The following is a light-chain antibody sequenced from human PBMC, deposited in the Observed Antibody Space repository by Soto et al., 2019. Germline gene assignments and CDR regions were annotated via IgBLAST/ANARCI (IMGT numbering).Light chain of an antibody. V-gene: IGKV3-20*01. CDR3: QQYNSYSWT. CDR1: QSVSSNY. CDR2: GAS. J-gene: IGKJ1*01. Sequence: EIVLTQSPGTLSLSPGERATLSCRASQSVSSNYLAWYQQKPGQVPRLLIYGASNRATGIPDRFSGSGSGTEFTLTISSLQPDDFATYYCQQYNSYSWTFGQGTKVDIK.